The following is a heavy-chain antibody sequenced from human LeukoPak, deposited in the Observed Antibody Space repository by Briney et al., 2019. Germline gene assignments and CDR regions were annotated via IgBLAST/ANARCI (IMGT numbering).Heavy chain of an antibody. V-gene: IGHV4-59*01. D-gene: IGHD3-10*01. CDR2: IYYSGST. Sequence: SETLSLTCTVSGGSISSYYWSWIRQPPGKGLEWIGYIYYSGSTNYNPSLKSRVTISVDTSKNQFSLKLSSVTAADTAVYYCARARSAYYYGSGTPYYYMDAWGKGTTVTVSS. J-gene: IGHJ6*03. CDR1: GGSISSYY. CDR3: ARARSAYYYGSGTPYYYMDA.